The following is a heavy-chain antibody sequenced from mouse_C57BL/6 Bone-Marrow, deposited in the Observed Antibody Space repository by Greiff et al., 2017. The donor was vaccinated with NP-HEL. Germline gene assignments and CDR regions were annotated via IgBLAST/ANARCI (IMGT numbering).Heavy chain of an antibody. J-gene: IGHJ1*03. Sequence: QVQLKQPGAELVKPGASVKLSCKASGYTFTSYWMQWVKQRPGQGLEWIGEIDPSDSYTNYNQKFKGKATLTVDTSSSTAYMQLSSLTSEDSAVYYCARSASDVWGTGTTVTVSS. CDR2: IDPSDSYT. D-gene: IGHD6-1*01. CDR3: ARSASDV. V-gene: IGHV1-50*01. CDR1: GYTFTSYW.